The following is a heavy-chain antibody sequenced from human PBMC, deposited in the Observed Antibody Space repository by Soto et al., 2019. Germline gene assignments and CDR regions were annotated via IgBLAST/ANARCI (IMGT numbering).Heavy chain of an antibody. J-gene: IGHJ6*02. Sequence: QVQLVQSGAEVKKPGSSVKVSCKASGGTFSSYAISCVRQAPGQGLAWMGGIIPISGTAKYAQKFQGRVTITADESTSTAYMELSSLRSEGTAVYYCARSQGSSTSLEIYYYYYYGMDVWGQGTTVTVSS. CDR2: IIPISGTA. D-gene: IGHD2-2*01. V-gene: IGHV1-69*01. CDR1: GGTFSSYA. CDR3: ARSQGSSTSLEIYYYYYYGMDV.